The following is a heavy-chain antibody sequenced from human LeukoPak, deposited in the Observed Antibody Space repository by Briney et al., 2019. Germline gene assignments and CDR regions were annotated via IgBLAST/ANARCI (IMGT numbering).Heavy chain of an antibody. CDR2: INPNSGGT. CDR1: GYTFTGYY. V-gene: IGHV1-2*02. Sequence: GASVKVSCKASGYTFTGYYMHWVRQDPGQGLEWMGWINPNSGGTNYAQKFQGRVSMTSDTSISTVYMELSRLRSDDTAVYYCSREDYWGQGTLVTVSS. CDR3: SREDY. J-gene: IGHJ4*02.